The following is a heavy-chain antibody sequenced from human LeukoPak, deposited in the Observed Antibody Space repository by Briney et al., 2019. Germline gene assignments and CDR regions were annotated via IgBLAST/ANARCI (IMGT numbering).Heavy chain of an antibody. CDR1: GGSVSSSSYY. Sequence: SETLSLTCTVSGGSVSSSSYYWGWIRQPPGKGLEWIGSIYYSGSTYYNPSLKSRVTISIDTSKNQFSLKLSSVTAADTAVYYCATSSGWYEYWGQGTLVTVSS. CDR2: IYYSGST. D-gene: IGHD6-19*01. CDR3: ATSSGWYEY. J-gene: IGHJ4*02. V-gene: IGHV4-39*07.